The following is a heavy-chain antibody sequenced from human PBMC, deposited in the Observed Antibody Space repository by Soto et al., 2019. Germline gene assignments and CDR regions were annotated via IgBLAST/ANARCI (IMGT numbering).Heavy chain of an antibody. Sequence: DVQLLESGGDLAQPGGSLRLSWEASGFTFNNYAIAWVPQAPGKGLEWVSGITGSGAAYYADSVKGRFTISRDNSKNTLYLQMNSLRAEDTAVYYCAKGKSSVSARDFDPWGQGTLVTVSS. D-gene: IGHD3-22*01. CDR2: ITGSGAA. CDR3: AKGKSSVSARDFDP. CDR1: GFTFNNYA. J-gene: IGHJ5*02. V-gene: IGHV3-23*01.